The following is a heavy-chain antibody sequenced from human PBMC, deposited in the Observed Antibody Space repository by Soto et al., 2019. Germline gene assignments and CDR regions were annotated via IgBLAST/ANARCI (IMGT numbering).Heavy chain of an antibody. CDR3: ARGERYSYGYFDY. V-gene: IGHV3-11*06. Sequence: QVQLVESGGGLVKPGGSLRLSCAASGFTLSDYYMSWIRQAPGKGLEWVSYISSSSSYTNYADSVKGRFTISRDNAKNSLYLQMNSLRAEDTAVYYCARGERYSYGYFDYWGQGTLVTVSS. J-gene: IGHJ4*02. CDR2: ISSSSSYT. D-gene: IGHD5-18*01. CDR1: GFTLSDYY.